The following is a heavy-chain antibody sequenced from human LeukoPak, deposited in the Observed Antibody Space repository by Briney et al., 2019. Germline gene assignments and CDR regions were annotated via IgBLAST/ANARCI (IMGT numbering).Heavy chain of an antibody. CDR3: ARLAPYAGYSSD. CDR1: GGSISSYY. D-gene: IGHD6-19*01. CDR2: IYYSGST. Sequence: SETLSLTCTVSGGSISSYYWSWIRQPPGKGLEWIGYIYYSGSTNYNPSLKSRVTISVDTSKNQFSLKLSSVTPADTAVYYCARLAPYAGYSSDWGQGTLVTVSS. J-gene: IGHJ4*02. V-gene: IGHV4-59*08.